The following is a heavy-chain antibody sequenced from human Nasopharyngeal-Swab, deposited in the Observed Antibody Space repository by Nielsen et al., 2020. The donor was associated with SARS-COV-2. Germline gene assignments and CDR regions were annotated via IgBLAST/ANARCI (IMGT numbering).Heavy chain of an antibody. Sequence: GGSLRLSCAASGFTFSSYGMHWVRQAPGKGLEWVAVISYDGSNKYYADSVKGRFTISRDNSKNTLYLQMNSLRAEDTAVYYCARESYNWNVYYYYGMDVWGQGTTVTVSS. CDR3: ARESYNWNVYYYYGMDV. D-gene: IGHD1-1*01. J-gene: IGHJ6*02. CDR1: GFTFSSYG. CDR2: ISYDGSNK. V-gene: IGHV3-30*03.